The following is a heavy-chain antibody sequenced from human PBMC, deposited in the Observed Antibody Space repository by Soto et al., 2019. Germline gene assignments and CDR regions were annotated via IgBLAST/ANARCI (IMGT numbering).Heavy chain of an antibody. CDR1: GYTFTTYA. J-gene: IGHJ5*01. V-gene: IGHV1-3*01. Sequence: QVQLVQSGAEVKKPGASVKVSCKASGYTFTTYAMHWVRQAPGQRLEWMGWINAGNGYTTYSQKFQGRVTITRDTSASMAYMELSSLRSEDTAVYYCARGVGYDDSGSLNWPDSWGQGTLVTVSS. D-gene: IGHD3-10*01. CDR2: INAGNGYT. CDR3: ARGVGYDDSGSLNWPDS.